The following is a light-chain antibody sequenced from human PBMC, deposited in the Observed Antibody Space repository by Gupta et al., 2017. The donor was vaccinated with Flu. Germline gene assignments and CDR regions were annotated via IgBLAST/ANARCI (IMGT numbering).Light chain of an antibody. CDR3: QVWDSSSDHGV. J-gene: IGLJ1*01. CDR2: DDR. Sequence: SYVLTQPPSVSVAPGQTARITCGGTNIGGKSVHWYQQKPGQAPVLVVYDDRDRPSGIPERFSGTNSGNTATLTISRAEAGDEADYYCQVWDSSSDHGVFGAGTKVTVL. V-gene: IGLV3-21*02. CDR1: NIGGKS.